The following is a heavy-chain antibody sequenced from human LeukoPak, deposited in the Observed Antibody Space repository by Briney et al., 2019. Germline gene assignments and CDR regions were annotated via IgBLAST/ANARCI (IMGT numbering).Heavy chain of an antibody. V-gene: IGHV3-7*03. J-gene: IGHJ6*04. CDR1: GFTFSSYW. CDR3: ATSGYCSSTSCAGGMDV. CDR2: IKQDGSEK. D-gene: IGHD2-2*01. Sequence: PGGSLRLSCAASGFTFSSYWMSWVRQAPGKGLEWVANIKQDGSEKYYVDSVKGRLTISRDNAKNSLYLQMNSLRAEDTAVYYCATSGYCSSTSCAGGMDVWGKGTTVTVSS.